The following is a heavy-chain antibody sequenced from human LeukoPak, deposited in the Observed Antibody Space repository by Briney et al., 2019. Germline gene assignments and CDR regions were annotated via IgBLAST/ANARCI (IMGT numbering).Heavy chain of an antibody. CDR3: ARRRYYDGSGYLE. V-gene: IGHV4-39*01. J-gene: IGHJ1*01. Sequence: SETLSLTCTVSGGSISSSSYYWGWIRQPPGKGLEWIGSIYYSGRTYYSPSLKSRVTVSVDPSNNQFSLNLRSVTAADTAVYYCARRRYYDGSGYLEWGQGTLLSVSS. D-gene: IGHD3-22*01. CDR2: IYYSGRT. CDR1: GGSISSSSYY.